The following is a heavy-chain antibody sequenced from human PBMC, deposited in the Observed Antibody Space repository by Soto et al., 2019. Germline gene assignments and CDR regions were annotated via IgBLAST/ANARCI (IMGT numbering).Heavy chain of an antibody. Sequence: PGGSLRLSCAASGFTFSNAWMNWVRQAPGKGLEWVGRIKSKTDGGTTDYAAPVKGRFTISRDDSKNTLYLQMNSLKTEDTAVYYCTTDQGAGPYYYYGMDVWGQGTTVTVSS. CDR3: TTDQGAGPYYYYGMDV. V-gene: IGHV3-15*07. J-gene: IGHJ6*02. CDR2: IKSKTDGGTT. D-gene: IGHD6-19*01. CDR1: GFTFSNAW.